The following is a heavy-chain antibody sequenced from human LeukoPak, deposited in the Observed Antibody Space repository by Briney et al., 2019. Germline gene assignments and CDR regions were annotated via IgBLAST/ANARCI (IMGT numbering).Heavy chain of an antibody. Sequence: PGGSLRLSCAASGFTFSSYWMHWVRQAPGKGLVWVSRINTDGSSTSYADSVKGRFTISRDNAKNTLYLQMNSLRAEDTAVYYCARVGTVTTLGYFDLWGRGTLVTVFS. D-gene: IGHD4-11*01. CDR3: ARVGTVTTLGYFDL. CDR2: INTDGSST. CDR1: GFTFSSYW. V-gene: IGHV3-74*01. J-gene: IGHJ2*01.